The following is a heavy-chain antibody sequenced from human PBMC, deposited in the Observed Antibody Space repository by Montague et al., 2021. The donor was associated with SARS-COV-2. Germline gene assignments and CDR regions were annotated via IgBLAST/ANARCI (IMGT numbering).Heavy chain of an antibody. CDR2: IYYSGSA. Sequence: SETLSLTCSVSGGSVSSGSYYWSWIRQPPGKGLECIGYIYYSGSAYYNPYNPSLMSRATISIDTSKNQFSLNLNSMTAADTAVYYCAKGDMVRGIPYIDNWGQGNLVTVSS. V-gene: IGHV4-61*01. J-gene: IGHJ4*02. CDR1: GGSVSSGSYY. D-gene: IGHD3-10*01. CDR3: AKGDMVRGIPYIDN.